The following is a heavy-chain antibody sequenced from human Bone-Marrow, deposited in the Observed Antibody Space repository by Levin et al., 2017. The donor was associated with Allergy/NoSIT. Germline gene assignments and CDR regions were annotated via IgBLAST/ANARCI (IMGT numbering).Heavy chain of an antibody. CDR3: ARNGAWSFEF. V-gene: IGHV3-7*02. CDR2: INRDGGDG. D-gene: IGHD2-8*01. CDR1: GFTFSGYW. Sequence: PSETLSLTCASSGFTFSGYWMAWVRQAPGKGLEWVANINRDGGDGYYVDSVKGRFTISRDNARNSLDLQMNSLRVEDTAVYYCARNGAWSFEFGGQGALVTVSS. J-gene: IGHJ4*02.